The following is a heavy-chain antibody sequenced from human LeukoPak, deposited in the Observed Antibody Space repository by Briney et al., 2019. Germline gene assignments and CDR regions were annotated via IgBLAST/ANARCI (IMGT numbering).Heavy chain of an antibody. CDR3: AKSDFWSGYPTGY. J-gene: IGHJ4*02. Sequence: GGSLRLSCAASGFTFSSYAMSWVRQTPGKGLEWVSAISGSGGSTYYADSVKGRFTISRDNSKNTLYLQVNSLRAEDTAVYYCAKSDFWSGYPTGYRGQGTLVTVSS. V-gene: IGHV3-23*01. CDR1: GFTFSSYA. D-gene: IGHD3-3*01. CDR2: ISGSGGST.